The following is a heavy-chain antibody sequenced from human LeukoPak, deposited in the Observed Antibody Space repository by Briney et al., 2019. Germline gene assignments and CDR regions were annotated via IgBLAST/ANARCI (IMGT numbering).Heavy chain of an antibody. CDR3: ARVGYSSSSYGAFDI. CDR2: IYYSGST. V-gene: IGHV4-59*01. J-gene: IGHJ3*02. Sequence: PSETLSLTXTVSGGSISSYYWSWIRQPPGKGLEWIGYIYYSGSTNYNPSLKSRVTISVDTSKNQFSLKLSSVTAADTAVYYCARVGYSSSSYGAFDIWGQGTMVTVSS. CDR1: GGSISSYY. D-gene: IGHD6-6*01.